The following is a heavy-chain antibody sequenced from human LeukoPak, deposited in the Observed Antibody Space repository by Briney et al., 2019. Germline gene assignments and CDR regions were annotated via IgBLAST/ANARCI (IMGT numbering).Heavy chain of an antibody. CDR1: GGSISSYY. CDR2: IYYSGST. V-gene: IGHV4-59*01. D-gene: IGHD1-26*01. CDR3: ARVGGGSTSESGYYYYYMDV. Sequence: PSETLSLTCTVSGGSISSYYWSWIRQPPGKGLEWIGYIYYSGSTNYNPSLKSRVTISVDTSKNQFSLKLSSVTAADTAVYYCARVGGGSTSESGYYYYYMDVWGKGTTVTVSS. J-gene: IGHJ6*03.